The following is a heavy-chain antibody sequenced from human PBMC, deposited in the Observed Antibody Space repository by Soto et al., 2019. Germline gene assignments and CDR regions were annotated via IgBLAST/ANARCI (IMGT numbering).Heavy chain of an antibody. D-gene: IGHD2-2*01. CDR1: GFTFGSYS. Sequence: GGSLRLSCAASGFTFGSYSMNWVRQAPGKGLEWVSSISSSSSYIYYADSVKGRFTISRDNAKNSLYLQMNSLRAEDTAVYYCASTPAAIRVGYYYYGMDVWGQGTTVTVSS. CDR3: ASTPAAIRVGYYYYGMDV. J-gene: IGHJ6*02. CDR2: ISSSSSYI. V-gene: IGHV3-21*01.